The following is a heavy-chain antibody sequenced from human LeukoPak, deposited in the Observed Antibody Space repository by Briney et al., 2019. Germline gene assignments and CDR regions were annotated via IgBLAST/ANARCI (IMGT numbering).Heavy chain of an antibody. CDR2: IYYSGST. CDR3: AKQGGYSGYDFGLTTSLYYYYMDV. V-gene: IGHV4-39*07. CDR1: GGSISSNSYY. Sequence: SETLSLTCTVSGGSISSNSYYWGWIRQPPGKGLEWIGSIYYSGSTYYNPSLKSRVTISVNTSKNQFSLKLSSVTAADTAVYYCAKQGGYSGYDFGLTTSLYYYYMDVWGKGTTVTVSS. J-gene: IGHJ6*03. D-gene: IGHD5-12*01.